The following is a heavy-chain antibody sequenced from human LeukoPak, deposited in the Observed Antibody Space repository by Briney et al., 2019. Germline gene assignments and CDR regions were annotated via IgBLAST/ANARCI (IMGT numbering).Heavy chain of an antibody. V-gene: IGHV4-39*07. CDR2: GDYSGGT. J-gene: IGHJ4*02. CDR3: ARLARYDILTGYQSPSVAD. Sequence: SETLSLTCTVSGDSFTSVTDYWAWIRQPPGKGLEWIASGDYSGGTYYNPSLESRVAISADMSKKQISLKLSSVTAADTAVYYCARLARYDILTGYQSPSVADWGQGTLVTVSS. CDR1: GDSFTSVTDY. D-gene: IGHD3-9*01.